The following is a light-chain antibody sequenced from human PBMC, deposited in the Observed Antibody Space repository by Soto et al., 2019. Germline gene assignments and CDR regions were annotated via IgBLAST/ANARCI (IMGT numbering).Light chain of an antibody. V-gene: IGLV2-14*01. Sequence: QSALTQPASVSGSPGQSITISCTGTSSDVGGYNYVSWYQQHPGKAPKLMIYEVSNRPSGVPNRFSGSKSGNTASLTIPGLQAEDEANFYCSSYTSSSTYVFGTGTKVTVL. CDR2: EVS. CDR1: SSDVGGYNY. J-gene: IGLJ1*01. CDR3: SSYTSSSTYV.